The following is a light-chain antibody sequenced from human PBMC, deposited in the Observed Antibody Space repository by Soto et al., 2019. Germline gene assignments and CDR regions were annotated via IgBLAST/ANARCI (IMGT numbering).Light chain of an antibody. CDR2: TGT. J-gene: IGKJ4*01. V-gene: IGKV1-12*01. CDR3: HQASILPLT. Sequence: DIQMTQSPSSVSASVGDTVTITCRASQGISAWLAWYQQKPGRAPRLLIYTGTNLQVGGPPRFSARGSATDFTFTLTITILQSDAFATYYCHQASILPLTFGGGNKVEN. CDR1: QGISAW.